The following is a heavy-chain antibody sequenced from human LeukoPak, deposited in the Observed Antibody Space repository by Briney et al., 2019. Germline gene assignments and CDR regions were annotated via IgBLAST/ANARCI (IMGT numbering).Heavy chain of an antibody. Sequence: ASVKVSCKASGYTFTGYYMHWVRQAPGQGLEWMGWINPNSGGTNYAQKFQGRVTMTRDTSISKAYMELSRLRSDDTAVYYCARDQSIAARRAGRGADYWGQGTLVTVSS. CDR2: INPNSGGT. CDR3: ARDQSIAARRAGRGADY. J-gene: IGHJ4*02. D-gene: IGHD6-6*01. CDR1: GYTFTGYY. V-gene: IGHV1-2*02.